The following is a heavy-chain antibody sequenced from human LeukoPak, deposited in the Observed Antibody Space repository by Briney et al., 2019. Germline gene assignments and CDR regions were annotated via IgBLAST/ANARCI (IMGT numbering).Heavy chain of an antibody. Sequence: GSLTLSCLASEFTFISYAMRWVRQAPGRGREWVSAISGCGRSTFYADSVKGRFTITRDNSKNTLYLEMNSLRAEDTAVYYCARDSPERGYSYGPLDNYFDYWGQGTLVTVSS. J-gene: IGHJ4*02. V-gene: IGHV3-23*01. CDR2: ISGCGRST. D-gene: IGHD5-18*01. CDR3: ARDSPERGYSYGPLDNYFDY. CDR1: EFTFISYA.